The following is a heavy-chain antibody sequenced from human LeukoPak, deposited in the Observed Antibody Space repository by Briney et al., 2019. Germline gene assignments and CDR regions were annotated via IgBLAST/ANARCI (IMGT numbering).Heavy chain of an antibody. Sequence: GGSLRLSCAASGFTFSSYAMHWVRQAPWKGLEYVSAISSNGGSTYYANSVKGRFTISRDSSNYTLFLQMNSLRAEDTAVYYCARESNRRLHYYGIDVWGLGTTVTVSS. J-gene: IGHJ6*02. CDR2: ISSNGGST. CDR1: GFTFSSYA. D-gene: IGHD2-15*01. V-gene: IGHV3-64*01. CDR3: ARESNRRLHYYGIDV.